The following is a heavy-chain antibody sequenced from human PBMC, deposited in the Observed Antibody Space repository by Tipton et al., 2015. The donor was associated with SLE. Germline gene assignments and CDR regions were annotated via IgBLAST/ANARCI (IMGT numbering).Heavy chain of an antibody. Sequence: SLRLSCAASGFTFGNFAIHWVRQVPGKGLEWVAVISYDGNEKHYADSVKGRFTISRDNSKNTVGLQLNSLRLEDTAVYYCARGDSSSLVGYFQHWGQGTLVAVSS. D-gene: IGHD6-13*01. J-gene: IGHJ1*01. CDR1: GFTFGNFA. CDR3: ARGDSSSLVGYFQH. CDR2: ISYDGNEK. V-gene: IGHV3-30*04.